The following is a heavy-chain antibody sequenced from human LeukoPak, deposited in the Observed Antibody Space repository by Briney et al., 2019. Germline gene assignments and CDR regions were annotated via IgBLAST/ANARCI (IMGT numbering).Heavy chain of an antibody. V-gene: IGHV3-30*18. Sequence: GGSLRLSCAASGFTFSSYGMHWVRQAPGKGLEWVTVISYDGSNKYYADSVKGRFTISRDNSKNTLYLQMNSLRAEDTAVYYCAKDRSVLRYFDWPDGFDIWGQGTMVTVSS. CDR2: ISYDGSNK. CDR3: AKDRSVLRYFDWPDGFDI. J-gene: IGHJ3*02. CDR1: GFTFSSYG. D-gene: IGHD3-9*01.